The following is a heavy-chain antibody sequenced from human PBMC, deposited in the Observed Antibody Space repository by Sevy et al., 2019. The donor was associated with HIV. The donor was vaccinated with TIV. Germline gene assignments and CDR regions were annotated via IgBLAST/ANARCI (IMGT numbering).Heavy chain of an antibody. Sequence: GGSLRLSCKGSGYIFTSYWIAWVRQMPGRGLEWMGSIYPDDSDIRYSPSFQGQVSISADKSITTAYLQRSSLKASDTAMYFCARGRSGGTYYVDFFDYWGQGTLVTVSS. J-gene: IGHJ4*02. CDR2: IYPDDSDI. D-gene: IGHD2-15*01. V-gene: IGHV5-51*01. CDR1: GYIFTSYW. CDR3: ARGRSGGTYYVDFFDY.